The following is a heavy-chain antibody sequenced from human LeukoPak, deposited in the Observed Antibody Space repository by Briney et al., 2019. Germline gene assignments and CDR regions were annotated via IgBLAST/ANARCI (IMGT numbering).Heavy chain of an antibody. V-gene: IGHV4-30-4*01. CDR2: ICYSGST. Sequence: SQTLSLTCTVSGGSISSGDYYWSWIRQPPGKGLEWIGYICYSGSTYYNPSLKSRVTISVDTSKNQFSLKLSSVTAADTAVYYCARADRLAADWSTFDYWGQGTLVTVSS. CDR3: ARADRLAADWSTFDY. J-gene: IGHJ4*02. CDR1: GGSISSGDYY. D-gene: IGHD3-9*01.